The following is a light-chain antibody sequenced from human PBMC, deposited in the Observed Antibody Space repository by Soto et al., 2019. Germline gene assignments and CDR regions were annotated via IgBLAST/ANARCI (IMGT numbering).Light chain of an antibody. CDR3: LQLHNFSWT. CDR1: QGIRND. V-gene: IGKV1-6*01. CDR2: AAS. J-gene: IGKJ1*01. Sequence: AIQMTQYPSSLSASVGDRVTISCRASQGIRNDLAWYQQKRGKAPKLLIFAASNLQSGVPSRFSGSGSGTDFTLTISRLQPEDFATYYCLQLHNFSWTFGQGTKVDIK.